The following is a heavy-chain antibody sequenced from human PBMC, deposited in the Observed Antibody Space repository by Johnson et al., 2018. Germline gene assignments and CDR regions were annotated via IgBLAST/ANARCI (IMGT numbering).Heavy chain of an antibody. D-gene: IGHD4-17*01. J-gene: IGHJ3*02. V-gene: IGHV5-51*04. CDR2: IYPGDSDT. CDR3: ARRQFIDGDYGKNAFDI. Sequence: KQPGESLKISCKGSGYSFTSYWIGWVRQMPGQGLEWLGIIYPGDSDTRYSPSFQGQVTISADKPISTAYLHCSSLKASDTAMYHCARRQFIDGDYGKNAFDIWGQGTIVTVSS. CDR1: GYSFTSYW.